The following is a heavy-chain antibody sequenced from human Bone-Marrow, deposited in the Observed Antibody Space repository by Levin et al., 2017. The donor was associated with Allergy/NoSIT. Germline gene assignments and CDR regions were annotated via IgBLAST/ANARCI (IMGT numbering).Heavy chain of an antibody. CDR3: ARDPARGYYDSSGYSGDH. D-gene: IGHD3-22*01. CDR1: GFSFWHCT. Sequence: PGGSLRLSCAASGFSFWHCTMNWVRQAPGKGLEWVSCISSSGDSTYYADSVKGRFTISRDNAKNSLYLQLNRLRDEDTALYYCARDPARGYYDSSGYSGDHWGQGTLVTVSS. CDR2: ISSSGDST. V-gene: IGHV3-48*02. J-gene: IGHJ4*02.